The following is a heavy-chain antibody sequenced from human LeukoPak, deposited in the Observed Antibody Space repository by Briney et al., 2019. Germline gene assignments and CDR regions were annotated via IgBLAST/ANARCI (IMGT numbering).Heavy chain of an antibody. D-gene: IGHD3-10*01. CDR2: ISWNSGRM. CDR1: GFTFYDYA. Sequence: PGRSLRRYCAASGFTFYDYAMHWVRQAPGKGLEWVSSISWNSGRMDYADSVKGRFTISRDNTKNSLYLQMNSLRVEDMALYYCAKDVNYSPSGTFDYWGQGTLVTVSS. CDR3: AKDVNYSPSGTFDY. J-gene: IGHJ4*02. V-gene: IGHV3-9*03.